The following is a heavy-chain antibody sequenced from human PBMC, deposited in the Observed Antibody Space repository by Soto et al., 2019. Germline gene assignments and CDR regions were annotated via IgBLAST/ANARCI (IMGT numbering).Heavy chain of an antibody. CDR2: ISSNGGST. D-gene: IGHD1-26*01. V-gene: IGHV3-64*01. CDR3: ARDSWEHRSPRYYYYYYMDV. Sequence: GGSLRLSCAASGFTFSIYAMHWVRQAPGKGLEYVSAISSNGGSTYYANSVKGRFTISRDNSKNTLYLQMGSLRAEDMAVYYCARDSWEHRSPRYYYYYYMDVWGKGTTVTVSS. CDR1: GFTFSIYA. J-gene: IGHJ6*03.